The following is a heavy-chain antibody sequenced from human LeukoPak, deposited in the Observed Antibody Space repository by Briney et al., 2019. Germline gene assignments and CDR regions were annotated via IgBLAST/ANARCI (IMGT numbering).Heavy chain of an antibody. CDR2: IYYSGST. J-gene: IGHJ5*02. V-gene: IGHV4-59*08. CDR3: ARRGELYNWFDP. D-gene: IGHD1-26*01. CDR1: GGSFSGYY. Sequence: KPSETLSLTCAVYGGSFSGYYWSWIRQPPGKGPEWIGYIYYSGSTNYNPSLKSRVTISVDTSKNQFSLKLSSVTAADTAVYYCARRGELYNWFDPWGQGTLVTVSS.